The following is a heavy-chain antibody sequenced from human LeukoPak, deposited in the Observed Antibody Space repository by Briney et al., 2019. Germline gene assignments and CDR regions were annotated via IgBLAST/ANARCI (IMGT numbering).Heavy chain of an antibody. J-gene: IGHJ5*02. D-gene: IGHD5-24*01. CDR2: IYHSGST. CDR3: AREEIRSWFDP. V-gene: IGHV4-4*02. CDR1: GDSISSSIW. Sequence: SETLSLTCAVSGDSISSSIWWSWVRQPPGKGLEWIGEIYHSGSTNYNPSLQSRVTISIDKSNNQFSLKVNSVTAADTAVYYCAREEIRSWFDPWGQGTPVTVSS.